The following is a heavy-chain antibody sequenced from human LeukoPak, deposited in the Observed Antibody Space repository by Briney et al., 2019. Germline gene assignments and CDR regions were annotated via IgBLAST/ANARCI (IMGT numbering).Heavy chain of an antibody. Sequence: SETLSLTCTLSGGSISTYYWSWIRQPPGKGLEWIGYIYHIGSTNYNPSLKSRVTISVDTSKNQSSLKLSSVTAADTAVYYCARGGGYASPIGYWGQGALVTVSS. V-gene: IGHV4-59*01. CDR3: ARGGGYASPIGY. CDR1: GGSISTYY. J-gene: IGHJ4*02. CDR2: IYHIGST. D-gene: IGHD5-12*01.